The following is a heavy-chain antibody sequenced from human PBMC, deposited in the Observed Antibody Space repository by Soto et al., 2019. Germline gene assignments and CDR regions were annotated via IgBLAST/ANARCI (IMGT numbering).Heavy chain of an antibody. Sequence: GASVKVSCKASGYTFTSYGISWVRQAPGQGLEWMGWISAYNGNTNYAQKLQGRVTMTTDTSTSTAYMELRSLRSDDTAVYYCARVADEYQLLPDSNWFDPWGQGTLVTVSS. J-gene: IGHJ5*02. CDR2: ISAYNGNT. D-gene: IGHD2-2*01. CDR1: GYTFTSYG. CDR3: ARVADEYQLLPDSNWFDP. V-gene: IGHV1-18*01.